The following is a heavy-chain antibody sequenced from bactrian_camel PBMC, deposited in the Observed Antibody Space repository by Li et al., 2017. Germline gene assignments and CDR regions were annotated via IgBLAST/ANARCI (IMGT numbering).Heavy chain of an antibody. CDR3: AAAHDRGRCQSLNEGDFEY. J-gene: IGHJ4*01. CDR1: GFTYGTYH. CDR2: AYSDNSGT. D-gene: IGHD4*01. Sequence: VQLVESGGGLVQPGGSLRLSCAASGFTYGTYHMSWVRQALGKGPEWVSTAYSDNSGTYYAASVKGRFTISRDNAENTVYLQMDSLKPEDSAMYYCAAAHDRGRCQSLNEGDFEYWGRGPRSPSP. V-gene: IGHV3-2*01.